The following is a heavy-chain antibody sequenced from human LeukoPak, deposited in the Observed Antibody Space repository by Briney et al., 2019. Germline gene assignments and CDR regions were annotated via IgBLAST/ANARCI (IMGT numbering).Heavy chain of an antibody. CDR3: AKDHLPGIVVADRDY. CDR2: VSGSGGST. V-gene: IGHV3-23*01. J-gene: IGHJ4*02. CDR1: GFTFSRYG. Sequence: GGSLRLSCAASGFTFSRYGMSWVRQAPGKGLEWVSAVSGSGGSTYYADSVKGRFTISRDNSKNTLYLQINSLRAEDTAVYYCAKDHLPGIVVADRDYWGQGTLVTVSS. D-gene: IGHD6-19*01.